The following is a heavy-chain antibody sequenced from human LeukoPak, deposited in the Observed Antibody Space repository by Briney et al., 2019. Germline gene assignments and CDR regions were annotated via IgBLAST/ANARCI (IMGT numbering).Heavy chain of an antibody. CDR1: GYTFTAYY. D-gene: IGHD2-8*02. J-gene: IGHJ6*02. V-gene: IGHV1-2*02. CDR2: INPNTGGT. Sequence: ASVKVSCKASGYTFTAYYMHRVRQAPGQGLEWMGWINPNTGGTSYAQEFQGRVTMTRDTSIITAYMELSRLRSDNTAVYYCALGCTDTSCYRWATNVWGQGTTVTVSS. CDR3: ALGCTDTSCYRWATNV.